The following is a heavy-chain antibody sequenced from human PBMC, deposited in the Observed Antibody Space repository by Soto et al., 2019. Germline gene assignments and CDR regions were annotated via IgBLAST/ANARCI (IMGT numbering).Heavy chain of an antibody. J-gene: IGHJ4*02. V-gene: IGHV4-39*01. CDR2: IDNGGNT. D-gene: IGHD2-21*01. Sequence: PSETLSLTCTVSGRPFSINADFLYLAWIRQPPGKGLEWIGSIDNGGNTYYNPPLKSRVIISADTSKNQFSLSLNSVTAADTAVYYCVKRSLLVAPTRGKGILVTVXS. CDR3: VKRSLLVAPT. CDR1: GRPFSINADFLY.